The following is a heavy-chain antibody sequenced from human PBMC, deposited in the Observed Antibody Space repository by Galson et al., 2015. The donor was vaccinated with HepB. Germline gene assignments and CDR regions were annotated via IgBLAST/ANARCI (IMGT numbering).Heavy chain of an antibody. D-gene: IGHD3-22*01. CDR3: ARGSSGYSIGY. CDR2: ISYDGSNK. V-gene: IGHV3-30*04. CDR1: GFTFSSYA. Sequence: SLRLSCAASGFTFSSYAMHWVRQAPGKGLEWVAVISYDGSNKYYADSVKGRFTISRDNSKNTLYLQMNSLRAEDTAVYYCARGSSGYSIGYWGQGTLVTVSS. J-gene: IGHJ4*02.